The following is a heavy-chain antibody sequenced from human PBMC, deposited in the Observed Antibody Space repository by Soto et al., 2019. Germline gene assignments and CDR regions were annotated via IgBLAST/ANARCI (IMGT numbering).Heavy chain of an antibody. J-gene: IGHJ6*02. D-gene: IGHD2-15*01. CDR1: GGAFSDYA. CDR2: IMPIFRAP. Sequence: QVQLVQSGAEVKKPGSSVKVSCKASGGAFSDYAFSWVRQAPGQGLEWLGGIMPIFRAPDYAQKFQGRVTIPAAAFTKTASMEMNSLRSEDTAVYYCASWLTGPDIGNYYYGMDVWGQGPTVTVS. V-gene: IGHV1-69*12. CDR3: ASWLTGPDIGNYYYGMDV.